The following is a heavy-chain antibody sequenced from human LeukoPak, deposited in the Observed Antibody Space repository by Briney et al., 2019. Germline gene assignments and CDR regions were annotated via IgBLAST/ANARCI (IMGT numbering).Heavy chain of an antibody. Sequence: GWALRLSGAGSGFTSSDYMNWVRQAPGKGLEWVSSISRSSYYIYYTDSVNGRFTISRDNAKNSLYLQMNSLGAEDTAVYYCARDSRDIVVVVAASDPGWFDPWGQGTLVTV. CDR2: ISRSSYYI. CDR3: ARDSRDIVVVVAASDPGWFDP. J-gene: IGHJ5*02. D-gene: IGHD2-15*01. CDR1: GFTSSDY. V-gene: IGHV3-21*01.